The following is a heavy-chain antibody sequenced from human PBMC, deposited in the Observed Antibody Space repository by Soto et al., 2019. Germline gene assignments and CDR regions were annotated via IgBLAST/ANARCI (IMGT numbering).Heavy chain of an antibody. Sequence: ASVKVSCKISGYTFNTYGINWVRQAPGQGLELMGWISGYDGKTTYAEKFQGRVTMTTDTSTSTAYMELRSLRSDDTAIYYCARDPHEFWTSYWFDPWGQGTTVTVYS. J-gene: IGHJ5*02. CDR3: ARDPHEFWTSYWFDP. D-gene: IGHD3-3*01. CDR1: GYTFNTYG. V-gene: IGHV1-18*01. CDR2: ISGYDGKT.